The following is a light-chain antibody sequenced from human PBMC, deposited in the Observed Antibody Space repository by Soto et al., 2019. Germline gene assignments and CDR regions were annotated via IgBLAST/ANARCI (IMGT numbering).Light chain of an antibody. CDR2: DDA. J-gene: IGLJ2*01. V-gene: IGLV3-21*02. CDR1: KIGSKS. CDR3: HVWDNSDLSL. Sequence: SYELTQPPSVSVAPGQTARITCGGDKIGSKSVHWYQQRPGRAPVLVVYDDADRPSGIPERFSGSNSGNTATLTITRVEAGDEADYYCHVWDNSDLSLFGGGTKVTVL.